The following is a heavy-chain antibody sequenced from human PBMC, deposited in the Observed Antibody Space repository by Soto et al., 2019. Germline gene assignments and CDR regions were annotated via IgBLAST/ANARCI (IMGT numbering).Heavy chain of an antibody. D-gene: IGHD4-17*01. V-gene: IGHV3-33*01. CDR3: ARVPHYGDYFVYYYYYYGMDV. J-gene: IGHJ6*02. CDR1: GFTFSSYG. CDR2: IWYDGSNK. Sequence: GGSLRLSCAASGFTFSSYGMHWVRQAPGKGLEWVAVIWYDGSNKYYADSVKGRFTISRDNSKNTLYLQMNSLRAEDTAVYYSARVPHYGDYFVYYYYYYGMDVWGQGPTVTVSS.